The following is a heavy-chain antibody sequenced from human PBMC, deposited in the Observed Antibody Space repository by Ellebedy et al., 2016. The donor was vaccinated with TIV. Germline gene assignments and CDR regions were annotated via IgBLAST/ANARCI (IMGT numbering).Heavy chain of an antibody. D-gene: IGHD1-14*01. CDR3: ARQIGGMDY. Sequence: SETLSLTCVISGDSVSTDIGWNWIRQSPSRGLEWLGRTYYRSKWNNDYAVSLKSRITINPDTSKNQFSLQLNSVTPEDTAVYYCARQIGGMDYWGQGTLVTVSS. J-gene: IGHJ4*02. V-gene: IGHV6-1*01. CDR2: TYYRSKWNN. CDR1: GDSVSTDIG.